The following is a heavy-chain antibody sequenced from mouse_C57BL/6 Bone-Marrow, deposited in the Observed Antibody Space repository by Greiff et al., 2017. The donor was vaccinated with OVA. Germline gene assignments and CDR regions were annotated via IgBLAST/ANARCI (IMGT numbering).Heavy chain of an antibody. D-gene: IGHD2-3*01. V-gene: IGHV1-64*01. Sequence: QVQLQQPGAELVKPGASVKLSCKASGYTFTSYWMHWVKQRPGQGLEWIGMIHPTSGSTNYNEKFKSKATLTVDKSSSTAYMQLSSRTSEDSAVYYCARKTDGYSYYFDYWGQGTTLTVSS. CDR2: IHPTSGST. CDR1: GYTFTSYW. CDR3: ARKTDGYSYYFDY. J-gene: IGHJ2*01.